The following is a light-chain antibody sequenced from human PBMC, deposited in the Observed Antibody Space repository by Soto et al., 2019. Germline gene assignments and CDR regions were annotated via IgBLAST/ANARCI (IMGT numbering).Light chain of an antibody. CDR2: GAS. V-gene: IGKV3D-15*01. Sequence: EIVMTQSPATLSVSPGETATLSCRASQSISSNLAWYQQKPGQAPRIIISGASTRATGIPARFSGSGSGTEFTLTISSLQSEDVAVYYRQQYNNWPRTFGQGTKVDIK. CDR1: QSISSN. CDR3: QQYNNWPRT. J-gene: IGKJ1*01.